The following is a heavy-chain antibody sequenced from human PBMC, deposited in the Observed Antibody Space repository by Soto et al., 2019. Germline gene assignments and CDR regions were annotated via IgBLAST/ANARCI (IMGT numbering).Heavy chain of an antibody. CDR3: ARDQVRYSSGWQTFDY. D-gene: IGHD6-19*01. Sequence: QVQLVQSGAEVKKPGASAKVSCKASGYTFTSYGISWVRQAPGQGLEWMGWISAYNGNTNYAQKLQGRVTMTTDTSTSTAYMKLRSLRSDDTAVYYCARDQVRYSSGWQTFDYLGQGTLVTVSS. CDR1: GYTFTSYG. J-gene: IGHJ4*02. CDR2: ISAYNGNT. V-gene: IGHV1-18*01.